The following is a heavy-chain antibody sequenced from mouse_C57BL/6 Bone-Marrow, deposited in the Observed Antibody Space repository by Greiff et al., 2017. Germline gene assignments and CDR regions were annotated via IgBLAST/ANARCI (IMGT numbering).Heavy chain of an antibody. V-gene: IGHV1-18*01. CDR1: GYTFTDYN. CDR2: INPNNGGT. Sequence: VQLQQSGPELVKPGASVKIPCKASGYTFTDYNMDWVKQSHGKSLEWIGDINPNNGGTIYNQKFKGKATFTVDKSSSTAYMELRSLTSEDTAVYYCARFPLYGYDVGRGYYFDYWGQGTTLTVSS. D-gene: IGHD2-2*01. J-gene: IGHJ2*01. CDR3: ARFPLYGYDVGRGYYFDY.